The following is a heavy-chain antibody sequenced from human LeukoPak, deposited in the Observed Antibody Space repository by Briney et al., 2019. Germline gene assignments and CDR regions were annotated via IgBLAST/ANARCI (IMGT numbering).Heavy chain of an antibody. Sequence: GGSLRLSCAASGFTFSSYGMHWVRQAPGKGLEWVAVISYDGSNKYYADSVKGRFTISRDNSKNTLYLQMNSLRAEDTAVYYCAKVGSSYYYYYYMDVWGKGITVTVSS. D-gene: IGHD1-26*01. J-gene: IGHJ6*03. CDR3: AKVGSSYYYYYYMDV. CDR1: GFTFSSYG. V-gene: IGHV3-30*18. CDR2: ISYDGSNK.